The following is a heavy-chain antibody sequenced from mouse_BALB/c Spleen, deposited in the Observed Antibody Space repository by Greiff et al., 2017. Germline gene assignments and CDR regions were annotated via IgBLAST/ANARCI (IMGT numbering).Heavy chain of an antibody. CDR3: ARGRVTTVVAYYFDY. CDR1: GFTFSSYA. V-gene: IGHV5-6-5*01. J-gene: IGHJ2*01. D-gene: IGHD1-1*01. CDR2: ISSGGST. Sequence: EVHLVESGGGLVKPGGSLKLSCAASGFTFSSYAMSWVRQTPEKRLEWVASISSGGSTYYPDSVKGRFTISRDNARNILYLQMSSLRSEDTAMYYCARGRVTTVVAYYFDYWGQGTTLTVSS.